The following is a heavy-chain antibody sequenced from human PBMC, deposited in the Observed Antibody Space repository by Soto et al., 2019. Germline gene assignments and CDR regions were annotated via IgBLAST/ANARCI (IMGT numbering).Heavy chain of an antibody. CDR3: SRYILTTSVRYSDP. J-gene: IGHJ5*02. V-gene: IGHV3-53*03. CDR2: IYSGGST. Sequence: GGSLRLSCAASGFTVSSNYMSWVRQAPGKGLEWVSVIYSGGSTYYAASVKGRFTISRDDSDNSLFLQMNSLTTEDTAIYYCSRYILTTSVRYSDPWGQGTLVTVSS. CDR1: GFTVSSNY. D-gene: IGHD4-4*01.